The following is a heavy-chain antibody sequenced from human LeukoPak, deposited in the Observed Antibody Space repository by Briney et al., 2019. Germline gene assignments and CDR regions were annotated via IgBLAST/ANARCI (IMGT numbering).Heavy chain of an antibody. Sequence: GGSLRLSCAASGFTFSSYGMSWVRQAPGKGLEWVSAISGSGGSTYYADSVKGRFTISRDNSKNTLYLQMNSLRDKDTAVYYCAKNNDYGGSYWYFDLWGRGTLVTVSS. CDR2: ISGSGGST. J-gene: IGHJ2*01. CDR3: AKNNDYGGSYWYFDL. V-gene: IGHV3-23*01. CDR1: GFTFSSYG. D-gene: IGHD4-23*01.